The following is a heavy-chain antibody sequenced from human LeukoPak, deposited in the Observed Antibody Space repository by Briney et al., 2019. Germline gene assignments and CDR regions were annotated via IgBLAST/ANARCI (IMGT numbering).Heavy chain of an antibody. V-gene: IGHV1-24*01. J-gene: IGHJ1*01. D-gene: IGHD3-16*01. Sequence: GASVKVSYKVSGYTLTELSMHWVRQAPGKGLEWMGGFDPEDGETIYAQKFQGRVTMTEDTSTDTAYMELSSLRSEDTAVYYCATFRGSVEYFQHWGQGTLVTVSS. CDR3: ATFRGSVEYFQH. CDR2: FDPEDGET. CDR1: GYTLTELS.